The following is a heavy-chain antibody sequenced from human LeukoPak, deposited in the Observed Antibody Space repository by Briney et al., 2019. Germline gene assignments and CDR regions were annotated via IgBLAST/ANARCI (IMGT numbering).Heavy chain of an antibody. D-gene: IGHD6-13*01. CDR1: GYTFTGYY. CDR3: ARSRIAAASFDY. CDR2: INPNSGGT. Sequence: GASVKVSCKASGYTFTGYYMHWVRQAPGQGLEWMGWINPNSGGTNYAQTFQGRVTMTRDTSISTAYMELSRLRSDDTAVYYCARSRIAAASFDYWGQGTLVTVSS. J-gene: IGHJ4*02. V-gene: IGHV1-2*02.